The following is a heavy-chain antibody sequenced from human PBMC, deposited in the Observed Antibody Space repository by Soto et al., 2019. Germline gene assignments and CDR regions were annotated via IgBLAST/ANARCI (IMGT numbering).Heavy chain of an antibody. J-gene: IGHJ5*02. V-gene: IGHV5-51*01. D-gene: IGHD2-15*01. Sequence: PGESLKISCKGSGYSFTSYWIGWVRQMPGKGLEWMGIIYPGDSDTRYSPSFQGQVTISADKSISTAYLQWSSLKASDTAMYYCARPYCSGGSCYYGHWFDPWGQGTLVTVSS. CDR3: ARPYCSGGSCYYGHWFDP. CDR1: GYSFTSYW. CDR2: IYPGDSDT.